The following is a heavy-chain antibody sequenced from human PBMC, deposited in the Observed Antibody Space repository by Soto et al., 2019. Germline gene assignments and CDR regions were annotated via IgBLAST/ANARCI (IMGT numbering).Heavy chain of an antibody. D-gene: IGHD2-2*01. V-gene: IGHV3-48*01. J-gene: IGHJ6*03. CDR1: GFTFSSYS. CDR3: ARGRYCSSTSCFRDYMDV. Sequence: GGSLRLSCAASGFTFSSYSMNWVRQAPGKGLEWVSYITSGSSTAYYADSVKGRFTISRDNAKNSLYLQMNSLRAEDTAVYYCARGRYCSSTSCFRDYMDVWGKGTTVTVSS. CDR2: ITSGSSTA.